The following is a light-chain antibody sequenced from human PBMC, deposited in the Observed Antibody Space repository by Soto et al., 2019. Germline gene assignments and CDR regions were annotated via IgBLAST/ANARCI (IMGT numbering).Light chain of an antibody. J-gene: IGKJ1*01. CDR2: GAS. CDR1: QSVNSN. V-gene: IGKV3-15*01. Sequence: EIVMTQSPETLSVSEGERATISCRASQSVNSNLAWYQQKPGQAPRLLIYGASTRATGIPARFSGSGSGTEFTLTISSLQSEDFAVYYCQQYNNWPQTFGQGTKVDI. CDR3: QQYNNWPQT.